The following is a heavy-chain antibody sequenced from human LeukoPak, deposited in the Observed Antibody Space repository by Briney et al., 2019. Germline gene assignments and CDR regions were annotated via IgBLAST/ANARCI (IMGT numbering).Heavy chain of an antibody. J-gene: IGHJ6*02. CDR2: TYYRSKWYN. CDR3: AREGYSYARYYYYGMDV. V-gene: IGHV6-1*01. D-gene: IGHD5-18*01. Sequence: SQTLSLTCAISGDSVSSSSAAWNWIRQSPSRGLEWLGRTYYRSKWYNDYAVSVKSRVTINPDTSKNQFSLQLNSVTPEDTAVYYCAREGYSYARYYYYGMDVWGQGTTVTVSS. CDR1: GDSVSSSSAA.